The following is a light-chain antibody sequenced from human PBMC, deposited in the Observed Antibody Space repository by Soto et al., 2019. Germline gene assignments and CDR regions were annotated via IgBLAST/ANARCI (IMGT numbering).Light chain of an antibody. CDR3: QQTYITPIT. CDR2: SSS. CDR1: QTINNN. J-gene: IGKJ5*01. Sequence: DIEMTQSPASLSASVGDRVTISCRTSQTINNNLNWYQQRPRKAPKLLIYSSSSLMSGVPPRFSGSGSGTDFTLTISSLQPEDFANDFCQQTYITPITFGQGTRLDIK. V-gene: IGKV1-39*01.